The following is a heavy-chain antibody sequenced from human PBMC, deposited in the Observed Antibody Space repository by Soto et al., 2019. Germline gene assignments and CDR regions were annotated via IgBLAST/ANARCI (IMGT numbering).Heavy chain of an antibody. V-gene: IGHV2-5*02. D-gene: IGHD6-13*01. CDR2: IYWDDDK. Sequence: QITLKESGPTLVKPTQTLTLTCTFSGFSLSTSGVGVGWIRQPPGKALEWLALIYWDDDKRYSPSLKSRLTISKDTSKHSVVLTLITMAPVDKATYYCAHTTRRGSSSGYCFNYWGQGTLFTVSS. CDR3: AHTTRRGSSSGYCFNY. J-gene: IGHJ4*02. CDR1: GFSLSTSGVG.